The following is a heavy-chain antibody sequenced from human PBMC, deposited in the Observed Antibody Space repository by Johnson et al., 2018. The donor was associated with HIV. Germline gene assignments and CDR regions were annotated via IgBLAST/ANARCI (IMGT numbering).Heavy chain of an antibody. J-gene: IGHJ3*02. CDR2: ISDDGRSK. Sequence: QVQLVESGGGVVQPGRSLRISCAASGFTLSRYAMLWVRQAPGKGLDWVAVISDDGRSKYYADSMKGRFTISRDNSKNTLYMQMNSLRAEDTAVYYCAKASGNGYYVDAFDIWGQGTRVTVSS. CDR1: GFTLSRYA. CDR3: AKASGNGYYVDAFDI. D-gene: IGHD3-3*01. V-gene: IGHV3-30*04.